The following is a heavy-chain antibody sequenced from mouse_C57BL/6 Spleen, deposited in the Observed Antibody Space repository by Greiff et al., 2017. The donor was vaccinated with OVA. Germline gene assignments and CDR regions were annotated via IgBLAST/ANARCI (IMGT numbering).Heavy chain of an antibody. V-gene: IGHV1-82*01. Sequence: QVQLQQSGPELVKPGASVKISCKASGYAFSSSWMNWVKQRPGKGLEWIGRIYPGDGDTNYNGKFKGKATLTADQSSSTAYMQLSSLTSEDSAVYFCAPVSYYAMDYWGQGTSVTVSS. CDR1: GYAFSSSW. J-gene: IGHJ4*01. CDR3: APVSYYAMDY. CDR2: IYPGDGDT.